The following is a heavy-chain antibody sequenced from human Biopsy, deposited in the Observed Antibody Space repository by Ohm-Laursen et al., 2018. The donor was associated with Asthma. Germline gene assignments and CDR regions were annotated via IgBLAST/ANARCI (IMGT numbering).Heavy chain of an antibody. CDR1: GFVFSQCG. CDR3: ARQSGQDYGDSSGFDI. J-gene: IGHJ3*02. D-gene: IGHD3-22*01. CDR2: VSSDGHNK. V-gene: IGHV3-30*03. Sequence: SLRLSCTAFGFVFSQCGMHWVRQGPGKGLEWVALVSSDGHNKYYEDSVKGRFTISRDNSRNRLYLQINRLTVGDSAVYFCARQSGQDYGDSSGFDIWGQGTKVAVSS.